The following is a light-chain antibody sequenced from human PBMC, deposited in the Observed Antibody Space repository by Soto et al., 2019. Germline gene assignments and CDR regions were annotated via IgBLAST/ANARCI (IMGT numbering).Light chain of an antibody. J-gene: IGLJ2*01. Sequence: QSVLTQSPSASASLGASVKLTCTLSSGHSSYGIAWHQQQPEKGPRYLMKLNSDGSHNKGDGIPDRFSGSSSGAERYLTISSLQSEDEADYYCQTWGTGVVFGGGTQLTVL. CDR1: SGHSSYG. CDR3: QTWGTGVV. CDR2: LNSDGSH. V-gene: IGLV4-69*01.